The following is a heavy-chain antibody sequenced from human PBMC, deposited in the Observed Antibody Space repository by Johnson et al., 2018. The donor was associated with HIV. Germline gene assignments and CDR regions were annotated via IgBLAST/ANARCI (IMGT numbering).Heavy chain of an antibody. Sequence: VQLVESGGGLVQPGGSLRLSCAASGFTVSSNYMSWVRQGPGKGLEWVSVINSGGSTYYADSVKGRFTISRDNSKNSLYLQMNSLRAEGMAVYYCATFDAFDIWGQGTMVTVSS. CDR3: ATFDAFDI. CDR1: GFTVSSNY. V-gene: IGHV3-66*01. CDR2: INSGGST. J-gene: IGHJ3*02.